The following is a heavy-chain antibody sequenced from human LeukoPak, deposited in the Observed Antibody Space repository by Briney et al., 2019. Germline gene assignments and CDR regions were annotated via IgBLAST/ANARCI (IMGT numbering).Heavy chain of an antibody. V-gene: IGHV3-33*01. CDR3: ARRTKENFYDSSGYYYRLDY. D-gene: IGHD3-22*01. Sequence: QPGGSLRLSCAASGFTFSSYGMHWVRQAPGKGLEWVAVIWYDGSNKYYADSVKGRFTISRDNSKNTLYLQMNSLRAEDTAVYYCARRTKENFYDSSGYYYRLDYWGQGTLVTVSS. CDR1: GFTFSSYG. J-gene: IGHJ4*02. CDR2: IWYDGSNK.